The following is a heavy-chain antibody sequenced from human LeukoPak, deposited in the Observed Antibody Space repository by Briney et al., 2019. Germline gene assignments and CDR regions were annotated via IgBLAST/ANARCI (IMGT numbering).Heavy chain of an antibody. J-gene: IGHJ4*02. CDR1: GGSISSSSYY. Sequence: SETLSLTCTVSGGSISSSSYYWGWIRQPPGKGLEWIGSIYYSGSTNYNPSLKSRVTISVDKSKNQFSLKLSSVTAADTAVYYCAKDWRHIVVVSSPGYFDYWGQGTLVTVSS. V-gene: IGHV4-39*07. CDR2: IYYSGST. CDR3: AKDWRHIVVVSSPGYFDY. D-gene: IGHD2-21*01.